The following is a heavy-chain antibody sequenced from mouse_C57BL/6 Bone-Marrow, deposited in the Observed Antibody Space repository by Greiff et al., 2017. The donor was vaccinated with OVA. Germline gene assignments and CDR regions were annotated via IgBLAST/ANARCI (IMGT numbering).Heavy chain of an antibody. J-gene: IGHJ2*01. Sequence: VQLQQSGGGLVKPGGSLKLSCAASGFTFSDYGMHWVRQAPEQGLEWVAYISSGSSTIYYADTVTGRFTISRDNAKNTLFLQMTSLRSEDTAMHYCARRDGYDFDYWGQGTTLTVSS. V-gene: IGHV5-17*01. D-gene: IGHD2-2*01. CDR2: ISSGSSTI. CDR1: GFTFSDYG. CDR3: ARRDGYDFDY.